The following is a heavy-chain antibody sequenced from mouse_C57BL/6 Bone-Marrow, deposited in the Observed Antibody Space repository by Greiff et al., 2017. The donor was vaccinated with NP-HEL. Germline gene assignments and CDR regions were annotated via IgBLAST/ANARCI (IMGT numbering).Heavy chain of an antibody. CDR3: ARLSYSNYGKNAMDY. CDR1: GYTFTSYW. D-gene: IGHD2-5*01. CDR2: IDPSDSYT. Sequence: QVQLQQPGAELVKPGASVKLSCKASGYTFTSYWMQWVKQRPGQGLEWIGEIDPSDSYTNYNQKFKGKATLTVDTSSSTAYMQLSSLTSEDSAVYYCARLSYSNYGKNAMDYWGQGTSVTVSS. V-gene: IGHV1-50*01. J-gene: IGHJ4*01.